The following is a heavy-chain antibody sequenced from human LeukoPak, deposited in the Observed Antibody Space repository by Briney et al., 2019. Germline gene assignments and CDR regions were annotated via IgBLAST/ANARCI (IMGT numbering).Heavy chain of an antibody. CDR1: GFTFSSYS. CDR2: ISSSSSCI. V-gene: IGHV3-21*01. CDR3: ARDSYDFWSGHDY. J-gene: IGHJ4*02. Sequence: PGGSLRLSCAASGFTFSSYSMNWVRQAPGKGLEWVSSISSSSSCIYYADSVKGRFTISRDNAKNSLYLQMNSLRAEDTAVYYCARDSYDFWSGHDYWGQGTLVTVSS. D-gene: IGHD3-3*01.